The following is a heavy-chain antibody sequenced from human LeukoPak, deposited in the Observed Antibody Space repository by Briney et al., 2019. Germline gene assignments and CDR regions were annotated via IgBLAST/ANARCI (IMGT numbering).Heavy chain of an antibody. Sequence: SVKVSCKASGGTFSSYAISWVRQAPGQGLEWMGRIIPIFGTANYAQKSQGRVTITADESTSTAYMELSSLRSEDTAVYYCARDRRYCSGGSCYPGWFDPWGQGTLVTVSS. CDR1: GGTFSSYA. V-gene: IGHV1-69*13. D-gene: IGHD2-15*01. CDR2: IIPIFGTA. CDR3: ARDRRYCSGGSCYPGWFDP. J-gene: IGHJ5*02.